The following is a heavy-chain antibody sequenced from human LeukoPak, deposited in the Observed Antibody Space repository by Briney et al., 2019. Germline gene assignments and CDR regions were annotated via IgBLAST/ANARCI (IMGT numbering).Heavy chain of an antibody. J-gene: IGHJ3*02. Sequence: PSETLSLTCTVSGGSISSGGYYWSWIRQPAGKGLEWIGRIYTSGSTNYNPSLKSRVTISVDTSKNQFSLKLSSVTAADTAVYYCASEGSLDAFDTWGQGTMVTVSS. V-gene: IGHV4-61*02. D-gene: IGHD1-26*01. CDR3: ASEGSLDAFDT. CDR1: GGSISSGGYY. CDR2: IYTSGST.